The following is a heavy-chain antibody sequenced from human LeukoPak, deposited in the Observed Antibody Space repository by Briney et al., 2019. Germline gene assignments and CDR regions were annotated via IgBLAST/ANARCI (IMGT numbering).Heavy chain of an antibody. Sequence: SETLSLTCTVSDDPINSGVYYWNWIRQPAGKGLEWIGHIYTSGTTTNSNPSLKSRVAISLDTSKNHFSLKLSSVTAADTAVYYCARAKRRSGRSRNFYLDVWGKGTTVTVSS. J-gene: IGHJ6*03. V-gene: IGHV4-61*09. CDR3: ARAKRRSGRSRNFYLDV. D-gene: IGHD1-26*01. CDR1: DDPINSGVYY. CDR2: IYTSGTTT.